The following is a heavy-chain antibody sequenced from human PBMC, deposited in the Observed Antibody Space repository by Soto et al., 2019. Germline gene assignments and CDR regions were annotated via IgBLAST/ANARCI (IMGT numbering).Heavy chain of an antibody. V-gene: IGHV1-3*01. CDR3: AREGVYCSGGSCYSADYFXY. D-gene: IGHD2-15*01. CDR1: GYTFTSYA. CDR2: INAGNGNT. J-gene: IGHJ4*02. Sequence: ASVKVSCKASGYTFTSYAMHWVRQAPGQRLEWMGWINAGNGNTKYSQKFQGRVTITRDTSASTAYMELSSLRSEDTAVYYCAREGVYCSGGSCYSADYFXYWGQGTLVTVSS.